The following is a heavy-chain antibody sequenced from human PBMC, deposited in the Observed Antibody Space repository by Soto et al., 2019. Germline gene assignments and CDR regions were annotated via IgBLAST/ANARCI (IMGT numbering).Heavy chain of an antibody. V-gene: IGHV1-18*01. CDR1: GYIFVNYG. J-gene: IGHJ6*02. Sequence: QVQLVQSGDEVKKPGASVKVSCKALGYIFVNYGIAWVRQAPGQGLEWMGWISPYTGNTHSASKVQGRLTMTTDTSTSTAYMDLGSLTSDDTAVYYCVMVDNYVTPTPQDVWGQGTTVTVSS. CDR3: VMVDNYVTPTPQDV. CDR2: ISPYTGNT. D-gene: IGHD3-16*01.